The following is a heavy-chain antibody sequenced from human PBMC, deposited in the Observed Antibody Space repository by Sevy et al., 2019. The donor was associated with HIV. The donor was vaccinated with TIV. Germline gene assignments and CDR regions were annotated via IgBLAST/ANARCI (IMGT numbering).Heavy chain of an antibody. V-gene: IGHV3-23*01. CDR3: ATHRRRDGYSYGAFDI. CDR1: GFTFSNYA. J-gene: IGHJ3*02. CDR2: VSGSGGKT. D-gene: IGHD4-4*01. Sequence: GGSLRLSCAASGFTFSNYALSWVRQAPGKGLEWVSAVSGSGGKTYYADSVKGRFTISRDNSNNTLFLHMNSLRAEDTAVYYCATHRRRDGYSYGAFDIWGQGTMVTVSS.